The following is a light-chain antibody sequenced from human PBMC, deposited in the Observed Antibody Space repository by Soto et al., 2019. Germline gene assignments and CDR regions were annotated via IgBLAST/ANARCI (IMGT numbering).Light chain of an antibody. CDR2: GAS. CDR1: QSVSSN. V-gene: IGKV3-15*01. Sequence: EIVMTQSPATLSVSPGERATLSCRASQSVSSNLAWYLQKPGQAPRLLIYGASTRATGIPARFSGSGSGTEFTLTISSLQSEDFAVYYCQQYNNWPSGTFGQGTKVEIK. J-gene: IGKJ1*01. CDR3: QQYNNWPSGT.